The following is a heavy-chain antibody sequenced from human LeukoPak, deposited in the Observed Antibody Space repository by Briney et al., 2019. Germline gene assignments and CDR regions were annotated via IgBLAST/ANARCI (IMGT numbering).Heavy chain of an antibody. Sequence: SETLSLTCTVSGDSISGLTYSWGWVRQPPGKGLEWIGYMHYSENTYYNPSHKSRVTISVDTSKIQFSLKLSSVTAADTAVYYCVRYRSGWYRFDYWGQGTLVTVSS. D-gene: IGHD6-19*01. CDR2: MHYSENT. CDR1: GDSISGLTYS. V-gene: IGHV4-39*01. J-gene: IGHJ4*02. CDR3: VRYRSGWYRFDY.